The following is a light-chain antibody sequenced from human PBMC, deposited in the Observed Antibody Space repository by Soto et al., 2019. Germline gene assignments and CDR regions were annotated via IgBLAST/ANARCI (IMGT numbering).Light chain of an antibody. J-gene: IGLJ3*02. CDR2: VEASGSY. CDR1: SGHSSYI. V-gene: IGLV4-60*02. CDR3: ETWDSNTHWV. Sequence: QLVLTQSPSASASLGSSVKLTCTLSSGHSSYIIAWHQQQPGKAPRYLMKVEASGSYNKGSGVPDRFSGSSSGADRYLTISNLQFEDEADYYCETWDSNTHWVFGGGTKLTVL.